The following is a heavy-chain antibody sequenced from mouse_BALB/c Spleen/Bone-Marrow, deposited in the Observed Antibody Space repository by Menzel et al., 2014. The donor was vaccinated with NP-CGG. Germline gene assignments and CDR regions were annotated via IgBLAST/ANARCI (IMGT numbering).Heavy chain of an antibody. D-gene: IGHD1-1*01. CDR3: ARRYYNMAMDY. CDR1: GFNIKDTY. V-gene: IGHV14-3*02. J-gene: IGHJ4*01. Sequence: EVQLQQSGAELVRPGASVKLSCTASGFNIKDTYIHWVKQRPEQGLEWIGRIAPAIGNSKYGPKFQGKATFTSDTSSNTAYLQLSSLTSEDTAVYYCARRYYNMAMDYWGQGTSATVSS. CDR2: IAPAIGNS.